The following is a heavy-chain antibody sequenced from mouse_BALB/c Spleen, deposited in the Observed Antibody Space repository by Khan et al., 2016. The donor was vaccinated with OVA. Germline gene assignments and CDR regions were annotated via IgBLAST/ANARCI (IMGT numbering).Heavy chain of an antibody. CDR3: ARRGGKYYAMDY. CDR1: GFTFSSFG. CDR2: ISSGRSTI. V-gene: IGHV5-17*02. Sequence: EVELVESGGGLVQPGGSRKLSCAASGFTFSSFGMHWVRQAPEKGLEWVAYISSGRSTIYYADTVKGRFTISRDNPKNTLFLQMTSLRSEDTAMYYCARRGGKYYAMDYWGQGTSVTVSS. J-gene: IGHJ4*01.